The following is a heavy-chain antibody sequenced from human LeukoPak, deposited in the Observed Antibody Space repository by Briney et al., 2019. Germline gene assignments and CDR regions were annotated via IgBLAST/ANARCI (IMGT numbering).Heavy chain of an antibody. CDR3: ARVGSSGWFRGAFDI. V-gene: IGHV3-74*01. CDR2: INSDGSST. CDR1: GFTFSSYW. D-gene: IGHD6-19*01. Sequence: GGSLRLSCAASGFTFSSYWMHWVRQAPGKGLLWVSRINSDGSSTSYADSVKGRFTISRDNAKNTLYLQMNGLRAEDTAVYYCARVGSSGWFRGAFDIWSQGTMVTVSS. J-gene: IGHJ3*02.